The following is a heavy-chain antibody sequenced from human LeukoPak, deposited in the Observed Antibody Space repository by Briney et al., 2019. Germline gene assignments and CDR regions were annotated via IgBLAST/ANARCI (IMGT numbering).Heavy chain of an antibody. CDR1: GYSFTSYW. Sequence: GESLKISCKGSGYSFTSYWIGWVRQMPGKGLEWMGIIYPGDSDTRYSPSFQGQVTISADKSISTAYLQWSSLKASDTAMYYCARHPFRDGYNSYYYYYDMDVWGQGTTVTVSS. V-gene: IGHV5-51*01. CDR3: ARHPFRDGYNSYYYYYDMDV. D-gene: IGHD5-24*01. J-gene: IGHJ6*02. CDR2: IYPGDSDT.